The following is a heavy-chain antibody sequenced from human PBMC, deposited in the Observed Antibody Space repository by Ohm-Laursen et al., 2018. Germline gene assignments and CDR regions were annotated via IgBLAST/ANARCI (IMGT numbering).Heavy chain of an antibody. CDR1: GFTFSSYA. CDR2: SSGSGGST. J-gene: IGHJ4*02. D-gene: IGHD6-13*01. V-gene: IGHV3-23*01. Sequence: SLRLSCTAPGFTFSSYAMSWVRQAPGKGLEWVSASSGSGGSTYYADSVKGRLTISRDNAKNLLYLQMNSLRAEDTAIYYCARQIAAPDYWGQGALVTVSS. CDR3: ARQIAAPDY.